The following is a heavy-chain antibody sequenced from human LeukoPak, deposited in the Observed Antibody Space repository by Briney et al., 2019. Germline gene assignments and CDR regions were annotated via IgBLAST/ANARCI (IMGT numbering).Heavy chain of an antibody. D-gene: IGHD2-2*01. Sequence: ASVKVSCKASGYTFTSYDINWVRQATGQGLEWMGWMNPNSGNTGYAQKFQGRVTITRNTSISTAYMELSSLRSEDTAVYYCARGLAVVVPAAIHWFDPWGQGTLVIVSS. CDR2: MNPNSGNT. CDR1: GYTFTSYD. V-gene: IGHV1-8*03. J-gene: IGHJ5*02. CDR3: ARGLAVVVPAAIHWFDP.